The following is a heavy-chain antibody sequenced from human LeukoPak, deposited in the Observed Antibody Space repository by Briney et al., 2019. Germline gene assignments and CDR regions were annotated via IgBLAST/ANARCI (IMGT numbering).Heavy chain of an antibody. J-gene: IGHJ4*01. Sequence: GGSLRLSCAASGFAFSTYAMSWVRQAPGKGLEWVSGINSGGDSTYYTDSVKGRFTISRDNSKITLSLHMNNLRAEDTAAYYCAKGIYSSGWSYFDYWGHGTLVNVSS. CDR3: AKGIYSSGWSYFDY. CDR2: INSGGDST. D-gene: IGHD6-19*01. V-gene: IGHV3-23*01. CDR1: GFAFSTYA.